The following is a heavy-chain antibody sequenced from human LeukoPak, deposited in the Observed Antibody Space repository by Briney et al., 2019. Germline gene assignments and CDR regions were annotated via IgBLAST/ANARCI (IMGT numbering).Heavy chain of an antibody. CDR1: GFIFGHYA. V-gene: IGHV3-64D*06. Sequence: PGGSLRLSCSASGFIFGHYAMHWVRQAPGKGLEYVSSLKNNGDNIYYTDSVKGRFTISRDNSRNTLYLQLSSLRLEDTAVYYCVKDRGGLARDFDQWGQGTLVTVSS. CDR3: VKDRGGLARDFDQ. CDR2: LKNNGDNI. D-gene: IGHD3-10*01. J-gene: IGHJ4*02.